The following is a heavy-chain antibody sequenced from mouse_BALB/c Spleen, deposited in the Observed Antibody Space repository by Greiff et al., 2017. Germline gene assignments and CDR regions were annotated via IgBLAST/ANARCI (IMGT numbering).Heavy chain of an antibody. CDR3: ARWATTVVDYFDY. J-gene: IGHJ2*01. CDR1: GYSITSDYA. Sequence: EVKLVESGPGLVKPSQSLSLTCTVTGYSITSDYAWNWIRQFPGNKLEWMGYISYSGSTSYNPSLKSRISITRDTSKNQFFLQLNSVTTEDTATYYCARWATTVVDYFDYWGQGTTLTVSS. D-gene: IGHD1-1*01. CDR2: ISYSGST. V-gene: IGHV3-2*02.